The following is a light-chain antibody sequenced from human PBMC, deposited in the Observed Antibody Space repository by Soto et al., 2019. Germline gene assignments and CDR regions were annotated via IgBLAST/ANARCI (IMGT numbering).Light chain of an antibody. Sequence: QSALTQPPSASGSPGQPVTISCTGTSNDVGAYNYVSWYQQHPGKAPKLMIFEVTQRPSGVPARFSGSKSGNTAALTVSGLQAEDEADYYCSSYAGSTNFYVFGTGTKLTVL. J-gene: IGLJ1*01. CDR2: EVT. CDR1: SNDVGAYNY. CDR3: SSYAGSTNFYV. V-gene: IGLV2-8*01.